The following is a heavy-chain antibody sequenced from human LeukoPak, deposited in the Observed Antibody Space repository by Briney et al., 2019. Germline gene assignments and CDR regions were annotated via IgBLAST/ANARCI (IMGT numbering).Heavy chain of an antibody. CDR3: AGGTAPYYGMDV. D-gene: IGHD1/OR15-1a*01. CDR2: IYYSGST. V-gene: IGHV4-59*08. CDR1: GGSISSYY. J-gene: IGHJ6*02. Sequence: SETLSLTCTVSGGSISSYYWSWIRQPPGKGLEWIGYIYYSGSTNYNPSLKSRVTISVDTSRNQFSLKLSSVTAADTAVYYCAGGTAPYYGMDVWGQGTTVTVSS.